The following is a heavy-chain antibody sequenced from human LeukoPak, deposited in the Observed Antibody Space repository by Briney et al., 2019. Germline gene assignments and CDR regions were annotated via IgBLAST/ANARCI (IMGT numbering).Heavy chain of an antibody. Sequence: SETLSLTCAVYGGSFSGYSWNWIRQPPVKGLEWIGEINHSGGTNYNPSLTSRATISVDTSKKQFSLKLSSVIAADTAVYYCARGVDYYGVWGQGTLVTVSS. D-gene: IGHD3-10*01. CDR3: ARGVDYYGV. CDR2: INHSGGT. V-gene: IGHV4-34*01. CDR1: GGSFSGYS. J-gene: IGHJ4*02.